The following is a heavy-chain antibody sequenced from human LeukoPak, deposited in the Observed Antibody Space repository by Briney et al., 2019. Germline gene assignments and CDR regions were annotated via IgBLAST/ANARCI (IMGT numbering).Heavy chain of an antibody. CDR1: GYTITSYD. CDR2: INPNSGGT. CDR3: ARGIMATNWIYYYYNYMDV. J-gene: IGHJ6*03. D-gene: IGHD1-26*01. Sequence: RASVKVSCKASGYTITSYDINWVRQATGQGLEWMGWINPNSGGTNSAQKFQGRVTMTRDTSISTAYMVLSRLRSDDTAVYYCARGIMATNWIYYYYNYMDVWGKGTTVTVSS. V-gene: IGHV1-2*02.